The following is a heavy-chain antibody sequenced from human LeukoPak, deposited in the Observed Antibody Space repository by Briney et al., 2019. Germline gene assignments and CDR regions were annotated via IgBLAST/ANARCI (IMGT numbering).Heavy chain of an antibody. CDR1: GFTFSDYY. J-gene: IGHJ4*02. V-gene: IGHV3-11*05. CDR3: ARDSGYSGYSDY. D-gene: IGHD5-12*01. CDR2: ISSSSSYT. Sequence: GGSLRLSCAASGFTFSDYYMSWIRQAPGKGLEWVSYISSSSSYTDYADSVKGRFTISRDNAKNSLNPQMNSLRAEDTAVYYCARDSGYSGYSDYWGQGTLVTVSS.